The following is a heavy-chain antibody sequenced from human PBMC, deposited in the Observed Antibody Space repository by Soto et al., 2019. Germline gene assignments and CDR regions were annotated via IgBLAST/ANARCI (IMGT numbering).Heavy chain of an antibody. Sequence: GGSLRLSCAASGFTFSSYSMNWVRQAPGKGLEWVSSISSSSSYIYYADSVKGRFTISRDNAKNSLYLQMNSLRAEDTAVYYCARQYDFWTPSPHYYFDYWGQGTLVTSPQ. D-gene: IGHD3-3*01. CDR1: GFTFSSYS. V-gene: IGHV3-21*01. CDR3: ARQYDFWTPSPHYYFDY. J-gene: IGHJ4*02. CDR2: ISSSSSYI.